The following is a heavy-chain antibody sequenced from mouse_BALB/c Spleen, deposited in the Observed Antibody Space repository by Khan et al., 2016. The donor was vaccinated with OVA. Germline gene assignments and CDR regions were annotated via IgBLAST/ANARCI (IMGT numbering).Heavy chain of an antibody. Sequence: QIQLVQSGPELKKPGETVKISCKASGYTFTNYGMNWVMQAPGKGLKWLGWINTYTGEPTYADDFKGRYAFSLATSASTAYLQINNLKNEDMATYFCARISSYWYSDVWGAGTTVIVSS. CDR3: ARISSYWYSDV. CDR1: GYTFTNYG. CDR2: INTYTGEP. V-gene: IGHV9-1*02. D-gene: IGHD6-2*01. J-gene: IGHJ1*01.